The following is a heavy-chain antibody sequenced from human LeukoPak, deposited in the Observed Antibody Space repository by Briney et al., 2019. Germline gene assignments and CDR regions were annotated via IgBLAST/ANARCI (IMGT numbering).Heavy chain of an antibody. V-gene: IGHV4-39*07. CDR2: IYYSGST. Sequence: KTSETLSLTCTVSGGSISSTTYYWDWIRQPPGKGLEWIGTIYYSGSTYYNPSLKSRVTISVDTSKNQFSLKLSSVTAADTAVYYCAREYYYDSSMDYWGQGTLVTVSS. D-gene: IGHD3-22*01. J-gene: IGHJ4*02. CDR1: GGSISSTTYY. CDR3: AREYYYDSSMDY.